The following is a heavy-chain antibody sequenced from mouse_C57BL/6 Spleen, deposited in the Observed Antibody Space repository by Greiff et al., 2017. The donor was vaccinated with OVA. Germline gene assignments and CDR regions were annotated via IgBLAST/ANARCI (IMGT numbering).Heavy chain of an antibody. CDR1: GFTFSSYG. CDR2: ISSGGSYT. D-gene: IGHD1-1*01. V-gene: IGHV5-6*01. J-gene: IGHJ1*03. Sequence: EVQLVESGGDLVKPGGSLKLSCAASGFTFSSYGMSWVRQTPDKRLEWVATISSGGSYTYYPDSVKGRFTISRDNAKNTLYLQMSSLKSEDTAMYYCARQALLTGYFDVWGTGTTVTVSS. CDR3: ARQALLTGYFDV.